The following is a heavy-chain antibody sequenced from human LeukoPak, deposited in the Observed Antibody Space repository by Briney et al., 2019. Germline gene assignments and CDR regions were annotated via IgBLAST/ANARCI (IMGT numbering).Heavy chain of an antibody. V-gene: IGHV1-2*04. CDR1: GYTFTGYY. CDR2: INPNSGGT. J-gene: IGHJ4*02. CDR3: ARCSTSCYRGLGY. Sequence: ASVKVSCKASGYTFTGYYMHWGRQAPGQGLEWMGWINPNSGGTNYAQKFQGWVTMTRDTSISTAYMELSRLRSDDTAVYYCARCSTSCYRGLGYWGQGTLVTASS. D-gene: IGHD2-2*01.